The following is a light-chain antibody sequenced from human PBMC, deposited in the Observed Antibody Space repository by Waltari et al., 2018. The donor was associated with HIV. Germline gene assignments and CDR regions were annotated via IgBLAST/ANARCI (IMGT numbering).Light chain of an antibody. CDR2: DNN. V-gene: IGLV1-44*01. Sequence: QSVLTQPLSASGTPGQRVTISCSGRRSNIGSNPVSWYQQLPGTAPKLLISDNNQRPSGVPDRFSGSKSGTSASLAISGLQSEDEGDYYCAAWDDSLDGLFGGGTKLTV. CDR3: AAWDDSLDGL. CDR1: RSNIGSNP. J-gene: IGLJ2*01.